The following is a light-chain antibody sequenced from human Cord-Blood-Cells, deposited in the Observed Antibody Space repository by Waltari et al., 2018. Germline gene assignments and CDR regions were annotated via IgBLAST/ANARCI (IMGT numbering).Light chain of an antibody. J-gene: IGLJ3*02. CDR1: SSDVGSYNL. V-gene: IGLV2-23*01. CDR3: CSYAGSSTCV. CDR2: EGS. Sequence: QSALTQPASVSGSPGQSITIPCPGTSSDVGSYNLVSWYQQHPGKAPKLMIYEGSKRPSGVSNRFSGSKSGNTASLTISGLQAEDEADYYCCSYAGSSTCVFGGGTKLTVL.